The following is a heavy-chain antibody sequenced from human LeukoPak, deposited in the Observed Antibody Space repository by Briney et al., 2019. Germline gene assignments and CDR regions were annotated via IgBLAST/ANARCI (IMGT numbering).Heavy chain of an antibody. CDR3: AKAHPSGYPQY. CDR2: ISGDVSKK. D-gene: IGHD3-22*01. Sequence: PGGSLRLSCAASGFTFSSYGMHWARQAPGKGLEWVAVISGDVSKKYYADSVKGRFTISRDNSKNTLNLQMNSLRAEDTAVYYCAKAHPSGYPQYWGQGTLVSVSS. CDR1: GFTFSSYG. V-gene: IGHV3-30*18. J-gene: IGHJ4*02.